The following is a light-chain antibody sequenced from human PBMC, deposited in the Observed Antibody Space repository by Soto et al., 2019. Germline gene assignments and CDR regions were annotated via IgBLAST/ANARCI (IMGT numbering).Light chain of an antibody. Sequence: IVMTQSPATLSVSPGERATLSCRASQSVTSNLAWYQQKPGQAPRLLIYGASTRATGLPARFSGSGSGTEFTLTISSLHSEDLAVYYCQQYDSWPLTFGHGTRLEIK. V-gene: IGKV3-15*01. J-gene: IGKJ5*01. CDR2: GAS. CDR3: QQYDSWPLT. CDR1: QSVTSN.